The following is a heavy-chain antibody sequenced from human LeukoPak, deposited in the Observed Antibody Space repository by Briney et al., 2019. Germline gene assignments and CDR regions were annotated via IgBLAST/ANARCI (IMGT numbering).Heavy chain of an antibody. CDR3: ARAGAGIAAAGTLAFDI. V-gene: IGHV4-4*07. CDR2: IYTSGST. D-gene: IGHD6-13*01. J-gene: IGHJ3*02. CDR1: GGSISSYS. Sequence: SETLSLTCTVSGGSISSYSWSWIRQPAGKGLEWIWRIYTSGSTNYNPSLKRRVTMSVDTSKNQFSLKLSPVTAADTAVYYCARAGAGIAAAGTLAFDIWGPGTMVTVSS.